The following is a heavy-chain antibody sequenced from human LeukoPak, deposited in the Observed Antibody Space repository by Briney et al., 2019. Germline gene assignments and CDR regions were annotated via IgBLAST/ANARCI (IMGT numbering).Heavy chain of an antibody. D-gene: IGHD2/OR15-2a*01. Sequence: AASVKVSCKASGYTITNNYMHWVRQAPGQGLEWMGVINPSGTGTSYAQKFQGRITMSRDTSTSTAYMELSRLRSDDTAVYYCARFNSQVFRSHLENSYFDYWGQGTLVTVSS. CDR3: ARFNSQVFRSHLENSYFDY. CDR2: INPSGTGT. CDR1: GYTITNNY. J-gene: IGHJ4*02. V-gene: IGHV1-46*01.